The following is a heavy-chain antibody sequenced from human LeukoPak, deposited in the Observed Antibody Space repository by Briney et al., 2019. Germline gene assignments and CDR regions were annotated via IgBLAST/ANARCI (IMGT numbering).Heavy chain of an antibody. CDR3: ARQDSIYDILTGYSYYFDY. V-gene: IGHV3-33*01. Sequence: QPGRSLRLSCAASGFTISSYGMHWVRQAPGKGLEWVAVIWYDGSNKYYADSVKGRITISRDNSKTTLYLQMNSLRAEDTAVYYCARQDSIYDILTGYSYYFDYWGQGTLVTVSS. D-gene: IGHD3-9*01. CDR2: IWYDGSNK. CDR1: GFTISSYG. J-gene: IGHJ4*02.